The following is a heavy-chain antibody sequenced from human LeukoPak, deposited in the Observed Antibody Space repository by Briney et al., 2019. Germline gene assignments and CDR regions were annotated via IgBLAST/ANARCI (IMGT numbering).Heavy chain of an antibody. Sequence: PSQTLSLTCTVSGGSISSGDYYWHWIRQPPGKGLEWIGYIYYSGSTYCNPSLKSRVTISVDTSKSQFSLKLSSVTAADTAVYYCARLRGYYFDYWGQGTLVTVSS. D-gene: IGHD3-16*01. J-gene: IGHJ4*02. CDR2: IYYSGST. V-gene: IGHV4-30-4*08. CDR3: ARLRGYYFDY. CDR1: GGSISSGDYY.